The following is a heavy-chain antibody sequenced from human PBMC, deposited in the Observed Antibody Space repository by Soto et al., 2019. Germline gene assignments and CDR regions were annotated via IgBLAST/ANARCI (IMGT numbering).Heavy chain of an antibody. CDR3: ARVPVLLWFGESAYNWFDP. Sequence: SVKVSCKASGGTFSSYAISWVRQAPGQGLEWMGGIIPIFGTANYAQKFQGRVTITADASTSTAYMELSSLRSEDTAGYYCARVPVLLWFGESAYNWFDPWGQGTLVTVSS. CDR1: GGTFSSYA. V-gene: IGHV1-69*13. D-gene: IGHD3-10*01. J-gene: IGHJ5*02. CDR2: IIPIFGTA.